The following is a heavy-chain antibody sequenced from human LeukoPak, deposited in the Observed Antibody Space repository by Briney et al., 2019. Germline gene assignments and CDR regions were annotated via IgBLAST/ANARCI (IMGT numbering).Heavy chain of an antibody. CDR2: INPNGGGT. CDR3: AREEVSVISDTCCSGLGY. D-gene: IGHD3-10*01. J-gene: IGHJ4*02. V-gene: IGHV1-2*02. Sequence: GASVTVSFKASVYTFTCFYMHWVRQAPGQGLEWMGWINPNGGGTNYAQKFQGRVTMTRDTSINTAYMELSSLRSDDTAVYYCAREEVSVISDTCCSGLGYWGQGTLVTVSS. CDR1: VYTFTCFY.